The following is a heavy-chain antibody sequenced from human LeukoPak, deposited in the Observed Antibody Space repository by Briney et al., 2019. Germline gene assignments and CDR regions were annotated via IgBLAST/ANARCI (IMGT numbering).Heavy chain of an antibody. J-gene: IGHJ5*02. CDR2: IIPILGIA. CDR3: ARVAAARSFDP. V-gene: IGHV1-69*04. CDR1: GGTFSSYA. Sequence: SVKVSCKASGGTFSSYAISWVRQAPGQGLEWMGRIIPILGIANYAQKFQGRVTMTRNTSISTAYMELSSLRSEDTAVYYCARVAAARSFDPWGQGTLVTVSS. D-gene: IGHD6-6*01.